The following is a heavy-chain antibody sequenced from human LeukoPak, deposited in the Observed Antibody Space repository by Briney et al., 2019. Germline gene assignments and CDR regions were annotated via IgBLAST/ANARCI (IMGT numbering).Heavy chain of an antibody. CDR2: IYYSGST. V-gene: IGHV4-59*01. Sequence: KPSETLSLTCTVSGGSISSYYWRWIRKPPGKGLEWIGYIYYSGSTNYNPSLKSRVTISVDTSKNQFSLKLSSVTAADTAVYYCARVRDYDFWSGPDAYYFDYWGQGTLVTVSS. CDR1: GGSISSYY. D-gene: IGHD3-3*01. J-gene: IGHJ4*02. CDR3: ARVRDYDFWSGPDAYYFDY.